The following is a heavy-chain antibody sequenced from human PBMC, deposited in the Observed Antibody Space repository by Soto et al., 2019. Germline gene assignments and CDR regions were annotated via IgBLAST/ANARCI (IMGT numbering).Heavy chain of an antibody. CDR2: ISYDGSNK. CDR1: GFTFSSYG. V-gene: IGHV3-30*18. J-gene: IGHJ4*02. Sequence: GGSLRLSCAASGFTFSSYGMHWVRQAPGKGLEWVAVISYDGSNKYYADSVKGRFTISRDNSKNTLYLQMNSLRAEDTAVYYCAKDPVDIVVVVAATPWYYFDYWGQGTLVTVSS. CDR3: AKDPVDIVVVVAATPWYYFDY. D-gene: IGHD2-15*01.